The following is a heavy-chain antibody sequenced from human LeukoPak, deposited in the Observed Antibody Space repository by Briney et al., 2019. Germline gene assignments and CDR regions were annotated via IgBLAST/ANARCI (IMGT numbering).Heavy chain of an antibody. CDR2: IYYSGST. CDR1: GGSISSGDYY. CDR3: ARGRRTAAAPELWYFDY. V-gene: IGHV4-30-4*01. Sequence: SETLSLTCTVSGGSISSGDYYWSWIRQPPGKGLEWIGYIYYSGSTYYNPSLKSRVTISVDTSKNQFSLKLSSVTAADTAVYYCARGRRTAAAPELWYFDYWGQGTLVTVSS. J-gene: IGHJ4*02. D-gene: IGHD6-13*01.